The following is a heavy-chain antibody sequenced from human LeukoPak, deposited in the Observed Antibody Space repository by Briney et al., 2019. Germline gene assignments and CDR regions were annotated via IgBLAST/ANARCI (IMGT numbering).Heavy chain of an antibody. J-gene: IGHJ6*02. CDR3: ARLPGYGSTPYYYYYGMDV. Sequence: PSETLSLTCTVSGGSISSYYWSWIRQPPGKGLEWIGYIYYSGSTNYNPSLKSRVTISVDTSKNQFSLKLSSVTAADTAVYYCARLPGYGSTPYYYYYGMDVWGQGTTVTVSS. D-gene: IGHD3-10*01. CDR2: IYYSGST. V-gene: IGHV4-59*08. CDR1: GGSISSYY.